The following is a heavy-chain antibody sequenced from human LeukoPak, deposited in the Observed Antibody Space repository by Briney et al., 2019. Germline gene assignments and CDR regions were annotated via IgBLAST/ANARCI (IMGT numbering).Heavy chain of an antibody. J-gene: IGHJ4*02. CDR1: GGSFSGYY. CDR2: INHSGST. Sequence: MASETLSLTCAVYGGSFSGYYWSWIRQPPGKGLEWIGEINHSGSTNYNPSLKSRVTISVDTSKNQFSLKLSSVAAADTAVYYCARGATAMDFDYWGQGTLVTVSS. V-gene: IGHV4-34*01. D-gene: IGHD5-18*01. CDR3: ARGATAMDFDY.